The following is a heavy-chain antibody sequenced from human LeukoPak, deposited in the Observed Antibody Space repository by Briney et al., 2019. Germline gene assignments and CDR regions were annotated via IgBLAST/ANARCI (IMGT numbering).Heavy chain of an antibody. Sequence: GGSLRLSCAASGFTFDDYGMSWVRQAPGKWLEWVSGISWNGGSTGYADSVKGRFTISRDNAKNSLYLQMNSLRAEDTALYYCARDSYNYDSSGYYLSSFDYWGQGTLVTVSS. CDR1: GFTFDDYG. J-gene: IGHJ4*02. CDR2: ISWNGGST. D-gene: IGHD3-22*01. CDR3: ARDSYNYDSSGYYLSSFDY. V-gene: IGHV3-20*04.